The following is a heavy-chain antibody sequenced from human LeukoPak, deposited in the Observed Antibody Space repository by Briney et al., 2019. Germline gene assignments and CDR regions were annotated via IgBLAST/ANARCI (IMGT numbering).Heavy chain of an antibody. CDR2: INPSGGST. V-gene: IGHV1-46*01. J-gene: IGHJ5*02. CDR3: ARNNMTTVIKGYNWFDP. D-gene: IGHD4-17*01. Sequence: ASVKVSCKASGYTFTSYYMHWVRQAPGQGLEWMGIINPSGGSTSYAQKFQGRVTMTRDMSTSADYMELSSLRSEDTAVYYCARNNMTTVIKGYNWFDPWGQGTLVTVSS. CDR1: GYTFTSYY.